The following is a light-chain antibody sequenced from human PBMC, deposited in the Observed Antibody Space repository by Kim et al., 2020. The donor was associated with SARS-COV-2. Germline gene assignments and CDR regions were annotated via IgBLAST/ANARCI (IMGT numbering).Light chain of an antibody. CDR3: GTWDSSLSGVV. CDR1: NSNIGNNY. J-gene: IGLJ2*01. CDR2: DNN. Sequence: GQKVTISCSGSNSNIGNNYVSWYQQLPRTAPNLLIYDNNKRPSGIPDRFSGSKSGTSATLGITGLQTGDEADYYCGTWDSSLSGVVFGGGTQLTVL. V-gene: IGLV1-51*01.